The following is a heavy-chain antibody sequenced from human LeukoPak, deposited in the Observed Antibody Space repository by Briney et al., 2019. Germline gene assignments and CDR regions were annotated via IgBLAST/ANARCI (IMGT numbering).Heavy chain of an antibody. CDR2: IKQDGSAK. Sequence: GGSLRLSCAASGFTFSDYWMSWVRQAPGKGLEWVANIKQDGSAKHYVDSVKGRFTISRDNAKNSLYLQMNSLRVEDTAEYYCARDYYGLEGFFDYWGQGTLVTVSS. CDR3: ARDYYGLEGFFDY. CDR1: GFTFSDYW. J-gene: IGHJ4*02. V-gene: IGHV3-7*03. D-gene: IGHD3-10*01.